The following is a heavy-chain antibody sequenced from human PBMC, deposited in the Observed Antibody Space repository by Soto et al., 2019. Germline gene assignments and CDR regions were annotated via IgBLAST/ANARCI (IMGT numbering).Heavy chain of an antibody. V-gene: IGHV2-5*01. CDR1: GFSLTTSGVG. D-gene: IGHD6-6*01. Sequence: ESGPTLVNPTHTLTLTCSFSGFSLTTSGVGVGWIRQPPGKALEWLAHIYWSGDEHYRPSLKSRLSITKDASKNQVVLTMSNMDPVDTATYYCARGVATRPVFAFDIWGQGTMVTVSS. J-gene: IGHJ3*02. CDR3: ARGVATRPVFAFDI. CDR2: IYWSGDE.